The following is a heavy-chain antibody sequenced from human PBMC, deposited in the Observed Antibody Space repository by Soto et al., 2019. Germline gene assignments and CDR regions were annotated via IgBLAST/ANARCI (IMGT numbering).Heavy chain of an antibody. CDR2: IKQDGSEK. Sequence: EVQLVESGGGLVQPGGSLRLSCAASGFTFSSYWMSWVRQAPGKGLEWVANIKQDGSEKYDVDSVKGRFTISRDNAKNSLYLQMDGLRAEDTAVYYSARFVLVPAAIIDYWDQGTLVTVSS. CDR1: GFTFSSYW. V-gene: IGHV3-7*01. CDR3: ARFVLVPAAIIDY. D-gene: IGHD2-2*01. J-gene: IGHJ4*02.